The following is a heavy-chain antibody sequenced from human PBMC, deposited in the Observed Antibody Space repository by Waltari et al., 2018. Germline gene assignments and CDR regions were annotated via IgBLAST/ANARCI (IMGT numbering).Heavy chain of an antibody. V-gene: IGHV1-8*02. CDR2: MNPNSGNT. J-gene: IGHJ4*02. D-gene: IGHD1-26*01. CDR3: ARSAGELRADY. CDR1: GGTFSSYA. Sequence: QVQLVQSGAEVKKPGSSVKVSCKASGGTFSSYAISWVRQAPVQGLEWMGWMNPNSGNTGYAQKFQGRVTMTRNTSISTAYMELSSLRSEDTAVYYCARSAGELRADYWGQGTLVTVSS.